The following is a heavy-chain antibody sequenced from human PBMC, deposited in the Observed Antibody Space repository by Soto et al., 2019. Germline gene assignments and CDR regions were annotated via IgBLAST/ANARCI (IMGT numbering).Heavy chain of an antibody. CDR2: IYHSGNT. J-gene: IGHJ5*02. CDR1: GVSITSTNW. CDR3: ARRSVAGLPWFDP. Sequence: QVQLHESGPGLVKPSGTLSLTCAVSGVSITSTNWWSWVRQSPGTGLEWIGQIYHSGNTNYNPSLKSRVSMALDKSNNHFSLNTTSVTDADTAVYDCARRSVAGLPWFDPWGQGTLVTVSS. V-gene: IGHV4-4*02. D-gene: IGHD2-15*01.